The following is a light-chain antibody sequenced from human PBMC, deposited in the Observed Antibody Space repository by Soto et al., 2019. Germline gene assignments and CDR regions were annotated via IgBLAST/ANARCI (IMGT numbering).Light chain of an antibody. J-gene: IGLJ1*01. CDR2: EVS. V-gene: IGLV2-14*01. CDR3: SSYTSSSTLHV. CDR1: SSDVGGYNY. Sequence: QSALTQPASVSGSPGQSITISCTGTSSDVGGYNYVSWYQQHPGKAPKLMIYEVSNRPSGVSNRFSGSKSGNTASLTISGLQAEDVADYYCSSYTSSSTLHVFGTGTKLTVL.